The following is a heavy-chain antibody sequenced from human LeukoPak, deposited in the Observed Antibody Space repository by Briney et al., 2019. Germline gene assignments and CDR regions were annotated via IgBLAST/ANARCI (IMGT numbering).Heavy chain of an antibody. D-gene: IGHD6-19*01. V-gene: IGHV3-30*03. Sequence: GGSLRLSCAASGFTFSSYGMHWVRQAPGKGLEWVAVISYDGSNKYFADSVKGRFTISRDNSKNTLYLQMNSLRPEDTAVYYCARAYPSGLAFDFWGQGTLVTVSS. CDR1: GFTFSSYG. CDR2: ISYDGSNK. J-gene: IGHJ4*02. CDR3: ARAYPSGLAFDF.